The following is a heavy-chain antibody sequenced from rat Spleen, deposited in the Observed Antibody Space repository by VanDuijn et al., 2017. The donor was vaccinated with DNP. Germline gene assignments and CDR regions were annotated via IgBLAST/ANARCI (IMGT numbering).Heavy chain of an antibody. D-gene: IGHD1-9*01. CDR3: ARWGDYGYNRYAMDA. CDR2: ISYSGRT. CDR1: GSSITSNY. J-gene: IGHJ4*01. V-gene: IGHV3-1*01. Sequence: EVQLQESGPGLVKPSQSLSLTCSVTGSSITSNYWGWIRQFPGNKMEYVGHISYSGRTNYNPSLKRRISITRDTSKNQFFLQLNSVATDDTATYYCARWGDYGYNRYAMDAWGQGTSVTVSS.